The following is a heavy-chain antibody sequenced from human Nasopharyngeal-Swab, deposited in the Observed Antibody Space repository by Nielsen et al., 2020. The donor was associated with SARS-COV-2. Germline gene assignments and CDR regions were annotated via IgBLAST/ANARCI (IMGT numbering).Heavy chain of an antibody. CDR2: IRNKANSHTT. V-gene: IGHV3-72*01. CDR1: GFTFSDHY. Sequence: LSLTYAASGFTFSDHYMDWVRQAPGKGLEWVGRIRNKANSHTTEYAASVKGRFTISRDDSKNSLYLQMNSLKTEDTGVYYCARVFVNWGQGTLVTVSS. CDR3: ARVFVN. J-gene: IGHJ4*02.